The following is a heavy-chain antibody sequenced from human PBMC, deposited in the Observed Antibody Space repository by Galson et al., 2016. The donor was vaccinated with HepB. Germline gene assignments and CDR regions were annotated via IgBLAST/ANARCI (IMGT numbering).Heavy chain of an antibody. CDR1: GDSVSSNGAA. V-gene: IGHV6-1*01. J-gene: IGHJ4*02. Sequence: CAISGDSVSSNGAAWSWIRQSPSRGLEWLGRTYYRSKWYNDYALSVRSRITINSDTSKNQFSLQLNSLTPEDTAVYFCARVGDDGDRRIFDYWWQGTLDIIAS. CDR2: TYYRSKWYN. D-gene: IGHD4-17*01. CDR3: ARVGDDGDRRIFDY.